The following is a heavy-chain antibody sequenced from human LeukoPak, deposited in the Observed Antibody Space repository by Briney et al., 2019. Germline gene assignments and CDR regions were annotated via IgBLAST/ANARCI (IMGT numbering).Heavy chain of an antibody. J-gene: IGHJ5*02. CDR1: GGSISSYY. CDR2: FFHSGST. CDR3: ARMVRGVRFYNWFDP. D-gene: IGHD3-10*01. V-gene: IGHV4-59*12. Sequence: PSETLSLTCTVSGGSISSYYWSWIRQPPGKGLEWIGYFFHSGSTKYNPSLKSRVIISVDTSKNQFSLKLSSVTAADTAVYYCARMVRGVRFYNWFDPWGQGTLVTVSS.